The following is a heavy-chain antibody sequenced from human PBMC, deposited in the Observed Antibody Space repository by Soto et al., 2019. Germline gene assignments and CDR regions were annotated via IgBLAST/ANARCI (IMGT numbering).Heavy chain of an antibody. CDR3: ATANEDYVWGSYRSPLDY. J-gene: IGHJ4*02. V-gene: IGHV4-34*01. D-gene: IGHD3-16*02. CDR1: GGSFSGYY. Sequence: SETLSLTCAVYGGSFSGYYWSWIRQPPGKGLEWIGEINHSGSTNYYPSLKSRVTISVDTSKNQFSLKLSSVTAADTAVYYCATANEDYVWGSYRSPLDYWGQGTLVTVSS. CDR2: INHSGST.